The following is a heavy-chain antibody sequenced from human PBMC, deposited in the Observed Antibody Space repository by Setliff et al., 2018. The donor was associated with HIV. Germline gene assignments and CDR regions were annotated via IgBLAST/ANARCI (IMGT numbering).Heavy chain of an antibody. CDR1: GYTFDGHY. V-gene: IGHV1-2*06. CDR2: ISPNNFNT. J-gene: IGHJ4*02. D-gene: IGHD3-22*01. CDR3: ARSCRSSGYCHFDY. Sequence: GASVKVSCKTSGYTFDGHYLHWVRQAPGQGLEWMGRISPNNFNTQYAKNFQGRVTMTWDTSTSTGYMEAYRLRSDDTAVYFCARSCRSSGYCHFDYWGQGTLVTVSS.